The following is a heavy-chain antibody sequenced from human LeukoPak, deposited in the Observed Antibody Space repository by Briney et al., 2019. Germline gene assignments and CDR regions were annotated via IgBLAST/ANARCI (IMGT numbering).Heavy chain of an antibody. CDR2: INSNGRNI. V-gene: IGHV3-48*03. CDR1: GFSFSSYE. Sequence: GGSLRLSCAASGFSFSSYEMNWVHQAPGKGLEWISYINSNGRNIDYADSVRGRFTISRDNAKNSLFLQMNSLRAEDTAVYYCLCLWFGKGVYWGRGTLVTVSS. D-gene: IGHD3-10*01. CDR3: LCLWFGKGVY. J-gene: IGHJ4*02.